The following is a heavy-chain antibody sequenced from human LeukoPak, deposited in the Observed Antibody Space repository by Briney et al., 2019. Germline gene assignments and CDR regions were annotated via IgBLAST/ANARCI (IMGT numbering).Heavy chain of an antibody. Sequence: PGGSLRLSCAASGFTFSSYAMSWVRQAPGKGLEWVSAISGSGGSTYYADSVKGRFTISRDNSKNTLYLQMNSLRAEDTAVYYCAKDGDIVVVPAAHFDYWGQGTLVTVS. V-gene: IGHV3-23*01. D-gene: IGHD2-2*01. CDR1: GFTFSSYA. J-gene: IGHJ4*02. CDR3: AKDGDIVVVPAAHFDY. CDR2: ISGSGGST.